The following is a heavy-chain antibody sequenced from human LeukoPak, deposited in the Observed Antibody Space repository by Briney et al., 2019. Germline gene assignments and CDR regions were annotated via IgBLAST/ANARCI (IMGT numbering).Heavy chain of an antibody. D-gene: IGHD1-14*01. V-gene: IGHV3-48*01. CDR3: ARSFGN. CDR1: GFTFSKTW. J-gene: IGHJ4*02. CDR2: ISGSSSTV. Sequence: GWSLRLSCEASGFTFSKTWMSWVRQAPGKGLEWVSYISGSSSTVYYADSVKGRFTISRDNVKNSLYLHMNSLRAEDTAVYYCARSFGNWGQGTLVTVSS.